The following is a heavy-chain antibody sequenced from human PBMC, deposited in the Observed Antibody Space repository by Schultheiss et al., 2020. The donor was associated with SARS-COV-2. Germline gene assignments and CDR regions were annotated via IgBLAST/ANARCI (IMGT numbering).Heavy chain of an antibody. J-gene: IGHJ4*02. Sequence: SETLSLTCTVSGGSISSYYWSWIRQPPGKGLEWIGRIYTSGSTNYNPSLKSRVTISVDTSKNQFSLKLSSVTAADTAVYYCARPPYYYGSGTWGYFDYWGQGTLVTVSS. CDR1: GGSISSYY. V-gene: IGHV4-4*07. D-gene: IGHD3-10*01. CDR3: ARPPYYYGSGTWGYFDY. CDR2: IYTSGST.